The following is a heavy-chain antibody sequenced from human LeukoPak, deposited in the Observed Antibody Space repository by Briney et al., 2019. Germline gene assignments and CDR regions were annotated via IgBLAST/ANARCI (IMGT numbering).Heavy chain of an antibody. D-gene: IGHD6-13*01. CDR3: AKDDKYSSRIYYFDN. CDR1: GFTFSSYS. CDR2: ISSSSSYI. V-gene: IGHV3-21*01. Sequence: GGSLRLSCAASGFTFSSYSMNWVRQAPGKGLEWVSSISSSSSYIYYADSVKGRFTISRDNAKNSLYLQMNSLRAEDTAVYYCAKDDKYSSRIYYFDNWGQGTLVTVSS. J-gene: IGHJ4*02.